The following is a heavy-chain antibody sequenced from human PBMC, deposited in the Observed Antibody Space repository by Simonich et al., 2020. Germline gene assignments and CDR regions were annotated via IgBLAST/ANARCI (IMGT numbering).Heavy chain of an antibody. D-gene: IGHD6-13*01. CDR1: GYSISSGYY. CDR2: IYHSGST. J-gene: IGHJ4*02. Sequence: QVQLQESGPGLVKPSETLSLTCAVSGYSISSGYYWGWIRQPPGKGLEWIVSIYHSGSTYYNPALKIRVTISVDTSKNQVSLKLSSVTAADTAVYYCARATRIAAAGYFDYWGQGTLVTVSS. CDR3: ARATRIAAAGYFDY. V-gene: IGHV4-38-2*01.